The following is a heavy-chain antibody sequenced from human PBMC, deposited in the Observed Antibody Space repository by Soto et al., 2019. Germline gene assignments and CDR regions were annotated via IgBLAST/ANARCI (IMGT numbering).Heavy chain of an antibody. V-gene: IGHV1-18*01. J-gene: IGHJ5*02. D-gene: IGHD3-3*01. CDR3: ARDGARFLEWPLSWFDP. Sequence: QVQLVQSGTEVKKPGASVRVSCKASGYTFTTYGFNWVRQAPGQGLEWMGWISAYNGNTNYAHKFQGRVTMTTETSTTTAYMELRSLRSDDTAVYYCARDGARFLEWPLSWFDPWGQGTLVTVSS. CDR2: ISAYNGNT. CDR1: GYTFTTYG.